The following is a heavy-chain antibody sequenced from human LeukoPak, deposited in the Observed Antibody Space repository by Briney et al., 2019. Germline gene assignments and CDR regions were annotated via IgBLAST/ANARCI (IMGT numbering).Heavy chain of an antibody. Sequence: GGSLRLSCAASGFTFSSFGMHWVRRAPGKGLEWMTFIRNDGTVQYYADSVKGRFTISRDNSKNTLYLQMNSLRAEDTAVYYCARDFGGYYDYWGQGALVTVSS. D-gene: IGHD3-16*01. J-gene: IGHJ4*02. CDR1: GFTFSSFG. CDR2: IRNDGTVQ. CDR3: ARDFGGYYDY. V-gene: IGHV3-30*02.